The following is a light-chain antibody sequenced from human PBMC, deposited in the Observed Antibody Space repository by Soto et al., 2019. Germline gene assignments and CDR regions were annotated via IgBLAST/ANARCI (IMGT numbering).Light chain of an antibody. V-gene: IGLV1-51*01. Sequence: QSVLTQPPSVSAAPGQKVTISCSGSSSNIRGHSVSWYQQLPATAPKLLIYDDNKRPSGIPDRFSGSKSGTSATLGITGFQTGDEADYYCGSWDSSLSAYVFGTGTKVTVL. J-gene: IGLJ1*01. CDR3: GSWDSSLSAYV. CDR1: SSNIRGHS. CDR2: DDN.